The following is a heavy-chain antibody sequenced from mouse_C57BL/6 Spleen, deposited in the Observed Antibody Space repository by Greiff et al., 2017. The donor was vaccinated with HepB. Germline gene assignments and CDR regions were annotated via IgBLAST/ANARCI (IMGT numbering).Heavy chain of an antibody. V-gene: IGHV5-17*01. CDR2: ISSGRSTI. CDR1: GFTFSDYG. Sequence: EVQVVESGGGLVKPGGSLKLSCAASGFTFSDYGIHWVRQAPEKGLEWVAYISSGRSTIYYADTVKGRFTSSRDNAKNTLFLQMTSLRSEDTAMYYCAREINYVSAYWGQGTLVTVSA. CDR3: AREINYVSAY. J-gene: IGHJ3*01. D-gene: IGHD2-1*01.